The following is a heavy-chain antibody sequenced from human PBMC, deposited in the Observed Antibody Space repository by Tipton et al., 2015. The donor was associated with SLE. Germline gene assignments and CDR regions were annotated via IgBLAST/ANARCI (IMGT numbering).Heavy chain of an antibody. CDR2: ISSSSTYA. J-gene: IGHJ4*02. CDR3: ARGGSATGTLHFDY. Sequence: GSLRPSCAASGFTFSIYGLNWVRQAPGQGPEWVSSISSSSTYALYSDAVKGRFTISRDNTQNSLFLQMNSLRPEDTAVYYCARGGSATGTLHFDYWGQGILVTVSS. D-gene: IGHD1-1*01. CDR1: GFTFSIYG. V-gene: IGHV3-21*01.